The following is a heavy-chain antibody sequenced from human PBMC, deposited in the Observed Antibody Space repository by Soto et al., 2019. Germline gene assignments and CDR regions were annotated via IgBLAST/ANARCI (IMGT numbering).Heavy chain of an antibody. CDR3: FRDHSLSYPGMDV. CDR1: GFDFSGST. J-gene: IGHJ6*02. D-gene: IGHD2-15*01. V-gene: IGHV3-73*01. Sequence: PGGSLRLSCAGSGFDFSGSTIHWVRQASGKGLEWVGRTRSKDNSYATAYAVSVKGRFFISRDDSKTTAYLQMNSLKIDDTAVYYCFRDHSLSYPGMDVWGQGATVTVSS. CDR2: TRSKDNSYAT.